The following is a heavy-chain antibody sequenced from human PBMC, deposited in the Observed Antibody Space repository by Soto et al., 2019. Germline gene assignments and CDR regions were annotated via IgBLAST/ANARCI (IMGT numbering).Heavy chain of an antibody. CDR1: GFTFSSYA. J-gene: IGHJ4*02. Sequence: VQLLESGGGLVQPGGSLRLSCVASGFTFSSYAMSCVRQAPGQRLEWVATFSGGRDTTWHADSVKGRFTVSRDSSKNTLSLQRNSLRPEDTALYYGAKATSATCTGSICYSFDFWGEGTLVTVSS. CDR3: AKATSATCTGSICYSFDF. CDR2: FSGGRDTT. D-gene: IGHD2-21*01. V-gene: IGHV3-23*01.